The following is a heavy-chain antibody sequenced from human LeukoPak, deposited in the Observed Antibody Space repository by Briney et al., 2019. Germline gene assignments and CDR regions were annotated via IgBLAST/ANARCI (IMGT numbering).Heavy chain of an antibody. CDR2: IWYDGSNK. CDR1: GFTFSSYG. J-gene: IGHJ4*02. CDR3: ARESGSGSYYDYYFDY. D-gene: IGHD3-10*01. V-gene: IGHV3-33*01. Sequence: PGGSLRLSCAASGFTFSSYGMHWVRQAPGKGLEWVAVIWYDGSNKYYADSVKGRFTISRDNSKNTLYLQMNSLRAEDTAVYYCARESGSGSYYDYYFDYWGQGTLVTVSS.